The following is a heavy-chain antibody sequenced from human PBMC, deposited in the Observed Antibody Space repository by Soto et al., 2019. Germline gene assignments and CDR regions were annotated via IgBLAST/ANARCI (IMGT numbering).Heavy chain of an antibody. D-gene: IGHD6-6*01. V-gene: IGHV4-4*07. CDR1: GCSISSYF. Sequence: XETLSLTCTVSGCSISSYFWSWIRQPAGKGLEWIGRIYGSGSSNYNPSLKSRVTMSVDTSKNQFSLKLSSVTAADTAVYYCAREEQLGPYYYYAMDVWGRGATVTVSS. CDR2: IYGSGSS. J-gene: IGHJ6*02. CDR3: AREEQLGPYYYYAMDV.